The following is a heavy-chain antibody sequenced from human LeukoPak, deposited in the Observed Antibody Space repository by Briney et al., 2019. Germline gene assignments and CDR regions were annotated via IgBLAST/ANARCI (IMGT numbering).Heavy chain of an antibody. Sequence: AAVMVTCKASGYTFTGYYMHWVRQAPGQELEWMGGINSHSGGTNYAQKVQGRVTMTRDTSISTAYMELSRLRSDDTAVYYCAGCDYYDSSGYPSYAFDIWGQGTMVTVSS. D-gene: IGHD3-22*01. V-gene: IGHV1-2*02. CDR1: GYTFTGYY. CDR3: AGCDYYDSSGYPSYAFDI. J-gene: IGHJ3*02. CDR2: INSHSGGT.